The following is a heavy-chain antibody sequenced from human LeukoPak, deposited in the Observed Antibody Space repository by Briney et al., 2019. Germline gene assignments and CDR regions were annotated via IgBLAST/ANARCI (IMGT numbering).Heavy chain of an antibody. V-gene: IGHV3-23*01. CDR1: GFTFSSYA. Sequence: GGSLRLSCAASGFTFSSYAMSWVRQAPGKGLEWVSAISGSGGSTYYADSVKGRFAISRDNSKNTLYLQMNSLRAEDTAVYYCAKAKPSWDFWTGLSLSSAFDIWGQGTMVTVSS. CDR3: AKAKPSWDFWTGLSLSSAFDI. D-gene: IGHD3-3*01. CDR2: ISGSGGST. J-gene: IGHJ3*02.